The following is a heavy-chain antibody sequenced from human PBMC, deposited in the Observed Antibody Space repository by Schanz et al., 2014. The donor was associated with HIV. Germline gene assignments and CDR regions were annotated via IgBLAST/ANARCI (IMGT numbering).Heavy chain of an antibody. D-gene: IGHD5-18*01. J-gene: IGHJ6*02. V-gene: IGHV3-30-3*01. CDR1: GFTFSTYA. CDR3: ARDQVKRGYSDGYYYGMDV. CDR2: ISYDESNK. Sequence: VKLSESGGGLVQPGGSLRLSCVASGFTFSTYAMSWVRQAPGKGLEWVAVISYDESNKYYADSVKGRFTISRDNSKNTLYLQMNSLRAEDTAVYYCARDQVKRGYSDGYYYGMDVWGQGTTVTVSS.